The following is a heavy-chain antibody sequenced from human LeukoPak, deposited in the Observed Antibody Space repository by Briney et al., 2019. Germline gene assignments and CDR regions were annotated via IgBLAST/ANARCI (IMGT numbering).Heavy chain of an antibody. CDR3: ARAACSGGSCFDY. V-gene: IGHV4-59*11. J-gene: IGHJ4*02. CDR1: GGSISSHY. Sequence: SETLSLTCTVSGGSISSHYWSWIRQPPGKGLEWIGYIYYSGSTNYSPSLKSRVTISVDTSKNQFSLKLSSVTAADTAVYYCARAACSGGSCFDYWGQGTLVTVSS. CDR2: IYYSGST. D-gene: IGHD2-15*01.